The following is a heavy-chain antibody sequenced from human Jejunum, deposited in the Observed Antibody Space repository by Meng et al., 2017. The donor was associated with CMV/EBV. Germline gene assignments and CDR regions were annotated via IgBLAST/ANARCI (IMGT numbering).Heavy chain of an antibody. V-gene: IGHV4-34*01. J-gene: IGHJ1*01. CDR2: INHGGIT. D-gene: IGHD5-12*01. Sequence: HGGSLTGHYWAWIRQSPGKGLEWIGEINHGGITDYNPSLKSRVTISIDTSKNEFSLQLSSVSGADSAVYYCARGGKRVVAMGYHQHWGQGTLVTVSS. CDR3: ARGGKRVVAMGYHQH. CDR1: GGSLTGHY.